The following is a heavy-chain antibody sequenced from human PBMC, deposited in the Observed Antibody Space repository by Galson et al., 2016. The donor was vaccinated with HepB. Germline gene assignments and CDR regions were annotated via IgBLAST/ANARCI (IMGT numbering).Heavy chain of an antibody. CDR1: GYSFSSYG. D-gene: IGHD2-8*02. CDR3: ARDFCTGVSCNHALGH. J-gene: IGHJ4*02. CDR2: INTGTPGDT. V-gene: IGHV1-18*01. Sequence: SVKVSCKASGYSFSSYGISWVRQAPGQGLEWMAWINTGTPGDTLYAQSLQGRLTLTTDSSTTTAYMNLRSLGSDDTAVYFCARDFCTGVSCNHALGHWGQGTLVTVSS.